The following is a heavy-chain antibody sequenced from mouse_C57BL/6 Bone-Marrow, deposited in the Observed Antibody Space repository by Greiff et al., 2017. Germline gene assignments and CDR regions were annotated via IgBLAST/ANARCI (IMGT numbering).Heavy chain of an antibody. J-gene: IGHJ4*01. Sequence: VQLKESGTVLARPGASVKMSCKTSGYTFTSYWMHWVKQRPGQGLEWIGAIYPGNSGTSYNQKFKGKAKLTAVTSASTAYMELSSLTNEDSAVYYCSPYGYEPLAMDYWGQGTSVTVSS. V-gene: IGHV1-5*01. D-gene: IGHD2-2*01. CDR3: SPYGYEPLAMDY. CDR2: IYPGNSGT. CDR1: GYTFTSYW.